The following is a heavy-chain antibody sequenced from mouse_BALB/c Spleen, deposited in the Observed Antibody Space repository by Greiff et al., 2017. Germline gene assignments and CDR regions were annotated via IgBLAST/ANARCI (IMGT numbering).Heavy chain of an antibody. D-gene: IGHD1-2*01. V-gene: IGHV1S81*02. Sequence: VQLQQSGAELVKPGASVKLSCKASGYTFTSYYMYWVKQRPGQGLEWIGEINPSNGGTNFNEKFKSKATLTVDKSSSTAYMQLSSLTSEDSAVYYCTRGGGKFITTAADYWGQGTTLTASS. CDR2: INPSNGGT. CDR3: TRGGGKFITTAADY. CDR1: GYTFTSYY. J-gene: IGHJ2*01.